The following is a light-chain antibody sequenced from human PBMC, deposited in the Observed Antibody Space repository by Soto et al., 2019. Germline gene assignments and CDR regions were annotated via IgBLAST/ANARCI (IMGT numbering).Light chain of an antibody. V-gene: IGLV2-11*01. CDR2: GVS. J-gene: IGLJ1*01. Sequence: QSVLTQPASVSGSPGQSITISCTGTSSDVGAYNYVSWYQQRPGKAPKLIIYGVSRRPSGVPDRFSGSKSGNTASLTVSGLQAEDEADYYCCSYAGTYTFYVFGSGTKVTVL. CDR1: SSDVGAYNY. CDR3: CSYAGTYTFYV.